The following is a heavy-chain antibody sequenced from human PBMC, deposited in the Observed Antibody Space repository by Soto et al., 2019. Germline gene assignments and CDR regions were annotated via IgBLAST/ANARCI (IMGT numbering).Heavy chain of an antibody. CDR2: IYYSGST. Sequence: SETLSLTCTVSGGSITSGGYYWSWIRQHPGKGLEWIGYIYYSGSTYYNPSLKSRVTISVDTSKNHFSLKLSSVTAEDTAVYYCARDHSGQRYNWFDPWGQGTLASVSS. D-gene: IGHD2-15*01. V-gene: IGHV4-31*03. CDR1: GGSITSGGYY. CDR3: ARDHSGQRYNWFDP. J-gene: IGHJ5*02.